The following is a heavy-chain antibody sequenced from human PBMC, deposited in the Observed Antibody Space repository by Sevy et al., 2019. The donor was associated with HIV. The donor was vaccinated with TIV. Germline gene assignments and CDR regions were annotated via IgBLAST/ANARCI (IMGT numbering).Heavy chain of an antibody. Sequence: GGSLRLSCAASGFTFNNYAMTWVRQAPGKGLEWVWAVSSDGDTTYYADTVNVRFPISRDNTKNTLYLQMKSLGAEATDVYYCAKGGSTSGYYLNDFAYWGQGTLVTVSS. CDR3: AKGGSTSGYYLNDFAY. V-gene: IGHV3-23*01. J-gene: IGHJ4*02. CDR2: VSSDGDTT. D-gene: IGHD3-22*01. CDR1: GFTFNNYA.